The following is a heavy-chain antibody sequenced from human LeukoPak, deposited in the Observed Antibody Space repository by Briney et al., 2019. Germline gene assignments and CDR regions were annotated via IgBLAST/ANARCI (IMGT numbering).Heavy chain of an antibody. V-gene: IGHV3-21*01. CDR1: GFTFSTYS. CDR3: AKTLRAEWELLAFDI. J-gene: IGHJ3*02. CDR2: ISGSSRYI. Sequence: GGSLRLSCAASGFTFSTYSMNWVRQAPGKGLEWVSTISGSSRYIYFADSVRGRFTISRDNAKNSLYLQMNSLRAEDTAVYYCAKTLRAEWELLAFDIWGQGTMVTVSS. D-gene: IGHD1-26*01.